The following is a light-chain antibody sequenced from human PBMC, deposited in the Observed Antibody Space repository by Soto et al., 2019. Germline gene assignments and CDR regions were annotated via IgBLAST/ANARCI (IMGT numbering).Light chain of an antibody. CDR3: QQSYSTPRT. J-gene: IGKJ1*01. CDR2: AAS. CDR1: QSISIY. V-gene: IGKV1-39*01. Sequence: DIQMTQSPSSLSASVGYRATISCPASQSISIYLNWYQQKPGKAPKLLIYAASSLQSGVPSRFSGSGSGTDFTLTISSLQPEDFATYYCQQSYSTPRTFGQGTKVDIK.